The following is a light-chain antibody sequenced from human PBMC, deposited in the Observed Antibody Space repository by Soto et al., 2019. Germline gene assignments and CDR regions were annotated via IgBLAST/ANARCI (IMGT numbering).Light chain of an antibody. CDR1: QSTSTW. J-gene: IGKJ1*01. CDR3: QQYGRYRT. CDR2: NAS. V-gene: IGKV1-5*03. Sequence: DIQMTQSPSTLSASVGDRVTITCRASQSTSTWLAWYKPKPGKAPNLLIYNASSLESGVPSRFSGSGDGTEFTLTISSLLPDDVATYYCQQYGRYRTFGQGTKVEIK.